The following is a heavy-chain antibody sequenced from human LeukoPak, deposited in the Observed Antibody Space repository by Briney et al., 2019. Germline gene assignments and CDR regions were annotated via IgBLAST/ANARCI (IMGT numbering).Heavy chain of an antibody. CDR2: IIPIFGTA. D-gene: IGHD3-10*01. CDR1: GGTFSSYA. J-gene: IGHJ5*02. V-gene: IGHV1-69*13. Sequence: SVKVSCKASGGTFSSYAISWVRQAPGQGLEWMGGIIPIFGTANYAQKFQGRVTITADESTSTAYMELSSLRSEDTAVYYCARDIEGSGSYYKPWFDPWGQGTLVTVSS. CDR3: ARDIEGSGSYYKPWFDP.